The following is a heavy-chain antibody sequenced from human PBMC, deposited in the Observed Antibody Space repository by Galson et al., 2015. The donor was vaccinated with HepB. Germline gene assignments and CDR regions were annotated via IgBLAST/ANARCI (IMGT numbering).Heavy chain of an antibody. CDR2: ISRGDEFT. Sequence: SLRLSCAASGFTFRDYSMNWVRQAPGKGLEWLSSISRGDEFTFYVDSVKGRFTISRDDAKNSVYLQMNTLGVNDTAVYFCARDLVIGAVILDYWGLGTLVTVSA. CDR1: GFTFRDYS. V-gene: IGHV3-21*06. J-gene: IGHJ4*01. D-gene: IGHD3-16*02. CDR3: ARDLVIGAVILDY.